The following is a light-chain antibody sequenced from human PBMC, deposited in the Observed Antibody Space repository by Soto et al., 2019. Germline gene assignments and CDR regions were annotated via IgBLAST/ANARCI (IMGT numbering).Light chain of an antibody. Sequence: EIVMTQSPATLSVSPGERATLSCRASQSVSSNLAWYQQKPGQTPKLLIYVASTRATGIPARFSGSGSGTEFTLTISSLQYEDFAVYYCQQYKVWPLTFGGVTKVEFK. V-gene: IGKV3-15*01. J-gene: IGKJ4*01. CDR3: QQYKVWPLT. CDR2: VAS. CDR1: QSVSSN.